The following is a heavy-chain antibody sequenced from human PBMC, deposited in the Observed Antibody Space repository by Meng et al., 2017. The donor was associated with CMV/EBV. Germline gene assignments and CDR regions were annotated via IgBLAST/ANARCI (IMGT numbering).Heavy chain of an antibody. Sequence: HVELQQWGAGLLKPSETLSLTCAVYGGYFSGYYWSWIRQPPGKGLEWIGEINHSGSTNYNPSLKSRVTISVDTSKNQFSLKLSSVTAADTAVYYCARGGNWFDPWGQGTLVTVSS. CDR1: GGYFSGYY. J-gene: IGHJ5*02. CDR2: INHSGST. V-gene: IGHV4-34*01. CDR3: ARGGNWFDP.